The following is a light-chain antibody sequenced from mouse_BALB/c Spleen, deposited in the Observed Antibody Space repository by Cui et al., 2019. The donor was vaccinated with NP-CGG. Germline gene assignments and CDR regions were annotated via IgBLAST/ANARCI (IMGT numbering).Light chain of an antibody. J-gene: IGLJ1*01. CDR3: ALWYSNHWV. Sequence: VVTHESALTTSPGETVTLTCRSNTGAVTTSNYANWVQEKPDHLFTGLIGGTNNRAPGVPARFSGSLIGDKAALTITGAQPEDEAIYFCALWYSNHWVFGGGTKLTVL. CDR2: GTN. V-gene: IGLV1*01. CDR1: TGAVTTSNY.